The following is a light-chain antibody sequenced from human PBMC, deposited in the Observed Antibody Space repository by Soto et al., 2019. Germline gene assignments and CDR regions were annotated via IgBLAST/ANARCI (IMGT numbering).Light chain of an antibody. CDR1: QDIKGA. CDR3: QQFNSYPIT. Sequence: AIQLTQSPSSLSASVGHRVTITCRASQDIKGALAWYQQKQAKAPTILIYDVSTLESGVPSRFSGSSSGTDFTLTISRLQPVDFATYYCQQFNSYPITFGQGTRLEIK. V-gene: IGKV1-13*02. J-gene: IGKJ5*01. CDR2: DVS.